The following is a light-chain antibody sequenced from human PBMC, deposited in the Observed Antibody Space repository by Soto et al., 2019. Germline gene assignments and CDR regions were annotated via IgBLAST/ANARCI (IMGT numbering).Light chain of an antibody. CDR1: SSDGGAYNY. J-gene: IGLJ1*01. Sequence: QSALTQPASVSGSPGQSITISCTGTSSDGGAYNYVSWYQQHPGKAPKLMIYEVSNRPSGVSNRFSGSKSGNTASLTFSGLQAEDEADYYCSSYTSSSTLYVFGTGTKVTVL. V-gene: IGLV2-14*01. CDR3: SSYTSSSTLYV. CDR2: EVS.